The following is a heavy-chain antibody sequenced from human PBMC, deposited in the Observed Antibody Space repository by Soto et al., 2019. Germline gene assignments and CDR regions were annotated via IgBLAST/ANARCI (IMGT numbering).Heavy chain of an antibody. D-gene: IGHD5-12*01. J-gene: IGHJ4*02. V-gene: IGHV3-30*04. Sequence: GSLRLSCAASGFTFSSYAMHWVRQAPGKGLEWVAVISYDGSNKYYADSVKGRFTISRDNSKNTLYLQMNSLRAEDTAVYYCAREAGRDGYNYFDYWGQGTLVTVSS. CDR3: AREAGRDGYNYFDY. CDR2: ISYDGSNK. CDR1: GFTFSSYA.